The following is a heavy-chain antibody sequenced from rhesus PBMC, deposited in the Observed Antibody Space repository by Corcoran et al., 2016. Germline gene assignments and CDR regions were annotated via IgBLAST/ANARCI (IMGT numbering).Heavy chain of an antibody. CDR2: IYGSGSRT. CDR3: ARASYSSGWYFGY. V-gene: IGHV4-169*01. J-gene: IGHJ4*01. D-gene: IGHD6-31*01. CDR1: GGSISSSY. Sequence: QLQLQESGPGLVKPSETLSVTCAVSGGSISSSYWSWIRQAPGKGLEWIGYIYGSGSRTNLNPSLKSRVTLSVDTSKNQLSRKLSSVTAADTAVYYCARASYSSGWYFGYWGQGVLVTVSS.